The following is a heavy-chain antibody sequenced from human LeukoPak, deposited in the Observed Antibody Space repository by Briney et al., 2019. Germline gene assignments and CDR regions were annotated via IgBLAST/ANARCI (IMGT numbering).Heavy chain of an antibody. CDR2: ISGSGGST. Sequence: GGSLRLSCAAPGFTFSSYAMSWVRQAPGKGLEWVSAISGSGGSTYYADSVKGRFTISRDNSKNTLYLQMNSLRAEDTAVYYCAKGKGSGSYFDKFDYWGQGTLVTVSS. CDR3: AKGKGSGSYFDKFDY. V-gene: IGHV3-23*01. D-gene: IGHD1-26*01. J-gene: IGHJ4*02. CDR1: GFTFSSYA.